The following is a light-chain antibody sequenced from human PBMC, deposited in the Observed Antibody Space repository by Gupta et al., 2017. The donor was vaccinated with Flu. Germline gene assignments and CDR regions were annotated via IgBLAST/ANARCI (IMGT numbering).Light chain of an antibody. V-gene: IGKV1-5*03. CDR1: QSISSW. Sequence: DIQRSQCPYTLSASVGDRVTTTGRASQSISSWLDWYQQKPGKAPKLLIYKASSLESGVPSRFSGSGSGTEFTLTISSLQPDDFATYYCQQDNSYPYTFGQGTKLEIK. CDR3: QQDNSYPYT. J-gene: IGKJ2*01. CDR2: KAS.